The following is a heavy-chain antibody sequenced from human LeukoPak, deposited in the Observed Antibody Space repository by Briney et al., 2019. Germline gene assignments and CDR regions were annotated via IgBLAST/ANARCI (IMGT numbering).Heavy chain of an antibody. J-gene: IGHJ6*03. CDR1: GYTFTSYD. CDR2: MNPNSGDT. CDR3: ARGQLWFSYYYYMDV. D-gene: IGHD5-18*01. Sequence: GASVKVSFKASGYTFTSYDINWVRQATGRGREWMGWMNPNSGDTGYAQKFQGRVTMTRNTSISTAYMELSSLRSEDTAVCYCARGQLWFSYYYYMDVWGKGTTVTVSS. V-gene: IGHV1-8*01.